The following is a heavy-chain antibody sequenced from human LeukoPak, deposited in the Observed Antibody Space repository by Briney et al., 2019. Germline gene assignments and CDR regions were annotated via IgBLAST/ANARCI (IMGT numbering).Heavy chain of an antibody. CDR1: GGSISSYY. J-gene: IGHJ4*02. V-gene: IGHV4-59*01. CDR3: ARGVGVGATY. CDR2: IYYSGST. Sequence: SETLSLTCTVSGGSISSYYWSWIRQPPGKGLEWIGYIYYSGSTNYNPSLKSRVTISVDTSKNQFSLKLSSVTAADTAVYYCARGVGVGATYWGQGTLVTVSS. D-gene: IGHD1-26*01.